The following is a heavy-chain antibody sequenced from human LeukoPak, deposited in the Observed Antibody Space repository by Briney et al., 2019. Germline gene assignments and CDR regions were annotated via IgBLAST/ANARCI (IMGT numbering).Heavy chain of an antibody. Sequence: SETLSLTCAVYGGSFSGYYWSWIRQPPGKGLEWIGEINHSGSTIYNPSLKSRVTISVDTSKNQFSLKLSSVTAADTAVYYCARGQRASKSFDYWGQGTLVTVSS. J-gene: IGHJ4*02. D-gene: IGHD4-11*01. CDR3: ARGQRASKSFDY. CDR1: GGSFSGYY. CDR2: INHSGST. V-gene: IGHV4-34*01.